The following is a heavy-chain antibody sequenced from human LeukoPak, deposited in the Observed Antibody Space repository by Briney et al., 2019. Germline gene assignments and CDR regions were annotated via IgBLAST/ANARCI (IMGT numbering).Heavy chain of an antibody. CDR1: GYTLTELS. D-gene: IGHD4-17*01. J-gene: IGHJ1*01. CDR2: SDPEDGET. CDR3: ATHYGDYVYFQH. V-gene: IGHV1-24*01. Sequence: ASVKVSCKVSGYTLTELSMHWVRQAPGKGLGWMGGSDPEDGETIYAQKFQGRVTMTEDTSTDTAYMELSSLRSEDTAVYYCATHYGDYVYFQHWGQGTLVTVSS.